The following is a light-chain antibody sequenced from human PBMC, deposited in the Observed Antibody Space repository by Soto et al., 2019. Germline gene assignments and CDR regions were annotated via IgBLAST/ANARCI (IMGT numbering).Light chain of an antibody. CDR3: QQSYSTLTIT. V-gene: IGKV1-39*01. CDR1: QSIDSY. Sequence: DIQMTQSPSSLSASVGDRVTITCRASQSIDSYLNWYQQKPGKAPKLLIYTASSLQSGVPSRFSGSGSGTYFTLTICSLQPEDFATYYCQQSYSTLTITFGQGTRLEIK. J-gene: IGKJ5*01. CDR2: TAS.